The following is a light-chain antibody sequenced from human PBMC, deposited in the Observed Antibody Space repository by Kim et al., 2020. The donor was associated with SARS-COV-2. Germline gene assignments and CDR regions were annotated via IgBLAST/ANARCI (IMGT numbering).Light chain of an antibody. Sequence: VSPGERATLACRASQSVSTNLAWYQQKPGQAPRLLISGASTRATGIAARFSGSGSGTEFTLTISSLQSEDFAVFYCQQYNDWPYTFGQGTKLEI. V-gene: IGKV3-15*01. CDR1: QSVSTN. CDR3: QQYNDWPYT. J-gene: IGKJ2*01. CDR2: GAS.